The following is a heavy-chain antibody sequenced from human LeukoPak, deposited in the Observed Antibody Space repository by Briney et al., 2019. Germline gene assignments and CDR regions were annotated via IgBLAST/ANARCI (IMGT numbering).Heavy chain of an antibody. CDR3: ARDLVVPAAQRGYYYYYGMDV. Sequence: SETLSLTCTVSGGSVSSSSYYWSWIRQPPGKELEWIGYIYYSGSTNYNPSLKSRVTISVDTSKNQFSLKLSSVTAADTAVYYCARDLVVPAAQRGYYYYYGMDVWGKGTTVTVSS. J-gene: IGHJ6*04. CDR1: GGSVSSSSYY. CDR2: IYYSGST. D-gene: IGHD2-2*01. V-gene: IGHV4-61*01.